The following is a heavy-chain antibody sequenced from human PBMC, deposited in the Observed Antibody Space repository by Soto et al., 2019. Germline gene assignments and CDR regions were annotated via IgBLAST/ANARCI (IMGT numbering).Heavy chain of an antibody. Sequence: QVQLQQWGAGLLKPSETLSLTCAVYGGSFSGYYWSWVRQPPGKGLEWIGEINHSGSTNYNPSLKRRVTISVETTKNQFSLKLSSVTAADAAVYYCARGKGCTKGVCYTGYYYGMDVWGQGTTVTVSS. D-gene: IGHD2-8*01. J-gene: IGHJ6*02. CDR1: GGSFSGYY. CDR2: INHSGST. CDR3: ARGKGCTKGVCYTGYYYGMDV. V-gene: IGHV4-34*02.